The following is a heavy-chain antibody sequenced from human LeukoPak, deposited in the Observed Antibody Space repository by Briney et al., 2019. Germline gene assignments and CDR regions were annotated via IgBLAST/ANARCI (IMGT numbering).Heavy chain of an antibody. D-gene: IGHD2-15*01. V-gene: IGHV1-69*06. J-gene: IGHJ4*02. Sequence: SSVKVSCKASGGTFSSYAISWVRQAPGQGLEWMGGIIPIFGTANYAQKFQGRVTITADKSTSTAYMELSSLRSEVTAVYYGACILGYCSGGSCFLDYWGQGTLVSVSS. CDR3: ACILGYCSGGSCFLDY. CDR2: IIPIFGTA. CDR1: GGTFSSYA.